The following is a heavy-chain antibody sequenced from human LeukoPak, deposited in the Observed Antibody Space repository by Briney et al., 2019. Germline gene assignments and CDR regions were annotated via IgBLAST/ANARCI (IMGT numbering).Heavy chain of an antibody. J-gene: IGHJ4*02. D-gene: IGHD6-19*01. CDR3: ATLGSGWYADY. V-gene: IGHV4-34*01. CDR2: INHSGST. Sequence: PSETLSLTCAVYGGSFSGYYWSWIRQPPGKGLEWIGEINHSGSTNYNPSLKSRVTISVDTSKNQFSLKLSSVTAADTAVYYCATLGSGWYADYWGQGTLVTVSS. CDR1: GGSFSGYY.